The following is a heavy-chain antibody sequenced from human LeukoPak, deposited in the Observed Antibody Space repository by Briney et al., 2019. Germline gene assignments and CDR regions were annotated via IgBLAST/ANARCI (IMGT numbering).Heavy chain of an antibody. CDR1: GFTFSSYA. CDR3: AKDQGDYVWGSYLPD. V-gene: IGHV3-23*01. D-gene: IGHD3-16*02. Sequence: GGSLRLSCAASGFTFSSYAMSWVRQAPGKGLEWVSAISGSGGSTYYADSVKGRFTISRDNSKNTLYPQMNSLRAEDTAVYYCAKDQGDYVWGSYLPDWGQGTLVTVSS. J-gene: IGHJ4*02. CDR2: ISGSGGST.